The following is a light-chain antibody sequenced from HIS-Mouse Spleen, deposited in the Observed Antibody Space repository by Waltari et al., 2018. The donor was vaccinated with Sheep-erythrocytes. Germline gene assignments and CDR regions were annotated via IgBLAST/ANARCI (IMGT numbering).Light chain of an antibody. Sequence: QSALTQPASVSGSPGQSITISCTGTSSDVGSYHLVSWYQPQPGKAPKLMIYEGSKRPSGVSNRFSGSKSGNTASLTISGLQAEDEADYYCCSYAGSWVFGGGTKLTVL. CDR3: CSYAGSWV. CDR1: SSDVGSYHL. V-gene: IGLV2-23*01. CDR2: EGS. J-gene: IGLJ3*02.